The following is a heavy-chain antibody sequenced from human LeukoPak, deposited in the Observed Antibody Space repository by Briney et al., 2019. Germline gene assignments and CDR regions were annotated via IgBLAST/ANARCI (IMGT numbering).Heavy chain of an antibody. V-gene: IGHV4-34*01. CDR1: GGSFSGYY. J-gene: IGHJ4*02. CDR2: INHSGST. Sequence: KPSETLSLTCAVYGGSFSGYYWSWICQPPGKGPEWIGEINHSGSTNYNPSLKSRVSISADTSKNQFSLKLSSVTAADTAVYYCARTGETAMDSRGLFDYWGQGTLVTVSS. CDR3: ARTGETAMDSRGLFDY. D-gene: IGHD5-18*01.